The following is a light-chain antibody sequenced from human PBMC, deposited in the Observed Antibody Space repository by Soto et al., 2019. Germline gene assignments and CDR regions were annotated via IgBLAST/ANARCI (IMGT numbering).Light chain of an antibody. CDR2: GSS. CDR1: QSVGSN. CDR3: QQRSNWPVT. Sequence: EIVMTQSPATLSVSPGERVTLSCRASQSVGSNLAWYQQKPGQVPRLLIYGSSTRATGIPARFSGSGSGTEFTLTISSLEPEDFAVYYCQQRSNWPVTFGQGTRLEIK. V-gene: IGKV3-15*01. J-gene: IGKJ5*01.